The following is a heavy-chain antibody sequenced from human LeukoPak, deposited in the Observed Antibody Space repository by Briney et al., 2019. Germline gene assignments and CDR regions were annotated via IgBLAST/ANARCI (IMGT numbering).Heavy chain of an antibody. CDR3: AKSNGYGLMDI. J-gene: IGHJ3*02. V-gene: IGHV4-34*12. CDR1: GGSFSGYY. Sequence: SETLSLTCAVYGGSFSGYYWSWIRQPPGKALEWIGNIFYSGSTYYSPSLKSRVTISLDTSRNQYSLKLNSVTAADTAVYYCAKSNGYGLMDIWGQGTMVTVSS. CDR2: IFYSGST. D-gene: IGHD3-22*01.